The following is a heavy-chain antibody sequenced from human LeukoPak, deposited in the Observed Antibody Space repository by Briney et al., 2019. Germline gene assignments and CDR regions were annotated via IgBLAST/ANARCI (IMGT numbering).Heavy chain of an antibody. J-gene: IGHJ3*02. D-gene: IGHD1-26*01. CDR2: VYYTGST. Sequence: SETLSLTCTVSGASVSSSNYYWGWIRQPPGKGLEWVGSVYYTGSTYHNPSLKSRVTMSIDTSRYQFSLKLSSATAADTAMYYCAREDSGISDNAFDIWGQGTMVTISS. CDR3: AREDSGISDNAFDI. V-gene: IGHV4-39*07. CDR1: GASVSSSNYY.